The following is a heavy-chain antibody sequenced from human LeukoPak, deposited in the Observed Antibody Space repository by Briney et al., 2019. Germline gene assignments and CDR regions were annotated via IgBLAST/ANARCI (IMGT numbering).Heavy chain of an antibody. CDR1: GYTFTSYD. CDR3: AYSKYYYDSSGPQYYYYGMDV. CDR2: MNPNSDT. V-gene: IGHV1-8*01. J-gene: IGHJ6*02. D-gene: IGHD3-22*01. Sequence: SVKVSCKASGYTFTSYDINWVRQATGQGLEWMGWMNPNSDTGYAQKFQGRVTVTRNASISTAYMELSSLRSEDTAVYYCAYSKYYYDSSGPQYYYYGMDVWGQGTTVTVSS.